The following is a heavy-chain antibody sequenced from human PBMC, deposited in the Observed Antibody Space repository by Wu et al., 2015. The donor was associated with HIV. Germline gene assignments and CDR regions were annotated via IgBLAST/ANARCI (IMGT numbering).Heavy chain of an antibody. CDR3: TISTFAGSSDTWYSFDK. CDR2: IIPIFGTA. Sequence: QVQLVQSGAEVKKPGSSVKVSCKASGGTLSSYAISWVRQAPGQGLEWMGGIIPIFGTANYSQKFHDRLTITADGSTTTAYMEMRNLRSEDTAVYFCTISTFAGSSDTWYSFDKWGQGTLVTVSS. D-gene: IGHD6-13*01. J-gene: IGHJ4*02. CDR1: GGTLSSYA. V-gene: IGHV1-69*12.